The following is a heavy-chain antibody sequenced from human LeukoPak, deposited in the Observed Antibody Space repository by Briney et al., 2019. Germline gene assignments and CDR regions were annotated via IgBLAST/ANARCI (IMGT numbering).Heavy chain of an antibody. CDR1: GGSISSYY. CDR2: IYYSGST. V-gene: IGHV4-59*08. Sequence: SETLFLTCTVSGGSISSYYWSWIRQPPGKGLEWIGYIYYSGSTNYNPSLKSRVTISVDTSKNQFSLKLSSVTAADTAVYYCARHVGESYYDILTGYYSPPYYYYGMDVWGQGTTVTVSS. J-gene: IGHJ6*02. CDR3: ARHVGESYYDILTGYYSPPYYYYGMDV. D-gene: IGHD3-9*01.